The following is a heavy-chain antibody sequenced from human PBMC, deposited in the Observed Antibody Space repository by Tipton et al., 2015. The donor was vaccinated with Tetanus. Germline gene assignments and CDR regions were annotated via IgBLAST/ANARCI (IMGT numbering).Heavy chain of an antibody. D-gene: IGHD6-6*01. Sequence: QSGPEVKKPGESLKISCKGSGYFFASFWIAWVRQMPGKGLEWMGIIYPRDSDTRYSPSFQGQVTISADKSISTAYLQWSSLKASDTAMYYCARRTGPIYSSSDFDYWGQGTLVTVSS. CDR2: IYPRDSDT. V-gene: IGHV5-51*03. CDR1: GYFFASFW. CDR3: ARRTGPIYSSSDFDY. J-gene: IGHJ4*02.